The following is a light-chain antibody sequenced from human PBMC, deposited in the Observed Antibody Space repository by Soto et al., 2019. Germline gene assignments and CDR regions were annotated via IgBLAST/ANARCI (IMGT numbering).Light chain of an antibody. V-gene: IGLV2-14*01. Sequence: QSALTQPASVSGSPGQSVTISCTGTSSDIGGYRYVSWYQQRPGKAPKLMIHEVTNRHSGVSVRFSGSKSVNTASLTISGAQSEDETDYYCTSYTRDSSVIFGGGTKVTVL. CDR3: TSYTRDSSVI. J-gene: IGLJ2*01. CDR1: SSDIGGYRY. CDR2: EVT.